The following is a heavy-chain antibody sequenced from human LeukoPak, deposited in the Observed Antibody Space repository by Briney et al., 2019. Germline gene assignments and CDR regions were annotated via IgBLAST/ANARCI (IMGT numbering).Heavy chain of an antibody. CDR1: GGTFSSYA. CDR2: IIPIFGTA. J-gene: IGHJ5*02. Sequence: SVKVSCKASGGTFSSYAISWVRQAPGQGLEWMGGIIPIFGTANYAQTFQGRVTITGDDSTSTAYMHLSPLRPEDTAVYYGASEPVSDYDFSSHNWFDRWGQGTLVTVSS. V-gene: IGHV1-69*13. CDR3: ASEPVSDYDFSSHNWFDR. D-gene: IGHD3-3*01.